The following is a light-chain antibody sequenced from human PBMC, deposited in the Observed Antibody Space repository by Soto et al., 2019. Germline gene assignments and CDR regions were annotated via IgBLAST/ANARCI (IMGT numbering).Light chain of an antibody. CDR3: QHYGDSVWT. CDR2: GIS. V-gene: IGKV3-20*01. J-gene: IGKJ1*01. Sequence: EIVLTQSPGTLSLSPGEGATLSCRTSQSVNSGFLAWYQKKPGQAPRLLLYGISSRAIGIPDRFSGSGSGTDFTLTINRLGRDDFAVYYCQHYGDSVWTFGQGTKVEI. CDR1: QSVNSGF.